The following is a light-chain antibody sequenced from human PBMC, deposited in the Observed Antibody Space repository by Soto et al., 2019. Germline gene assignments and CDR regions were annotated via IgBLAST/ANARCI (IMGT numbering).Light chain of an antibody. Sequence: QSVLTQRPCASGSPGQSVTISCTGTSSDVGGYNYVSWYQQHPGKAPKLMIYEVTKRPSGVPDRFSGSKSGNTASLTVSGLQAEDEADYYCNSYAGSNNLVFGGGTKLTVL. V-gene: IGLV2-8*01. CDR2: EVT. CDR3: NSYAGSNNLV. CDR1: SSDVGGYNY. J-gene: IGLJ2*01.